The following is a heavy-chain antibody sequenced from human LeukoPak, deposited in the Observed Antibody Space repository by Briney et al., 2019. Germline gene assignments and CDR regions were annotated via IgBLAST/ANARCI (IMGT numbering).Heavy chain of an antibody. CDR1: GGSISGYF. Sequence: PSETLSLTCTVYGGSISGYFWSWVRQPAGKGLEWIGRIYTSGDTHYNPSLKGRVSVSLDTSRNQISLRLHSVTAADTAVYYCARDIFDIWGQGALVTVSS. V-gene: IGHV4-4*07. CDR2: IYTSGDT. J-gene: IGHJ3*02. CDR3: ARDIFDI.